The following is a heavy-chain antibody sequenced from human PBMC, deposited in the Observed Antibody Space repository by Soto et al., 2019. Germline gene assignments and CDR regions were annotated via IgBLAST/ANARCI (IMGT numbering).Heavy chain of an antibody. CDR3: ARKSGVGSTRTFYYYGMDV. Sequence: GGSLRLSCAASGFTFSSYAMSWVRQAPGKGLEWVSAISGSGGSTYYADSVKGRFSISRDNTKNTLYLQMNSLRAEDTAVYYCARKSGVGSTRTFYYYGMDVWGQGTTVTVSS. J-gene: IGHJ6*02. CDR1: GFTFSSYA. CDR2: ISGSGGST. D-gene: IGHD2-2*01. V-gene: IGHV3-23*01.